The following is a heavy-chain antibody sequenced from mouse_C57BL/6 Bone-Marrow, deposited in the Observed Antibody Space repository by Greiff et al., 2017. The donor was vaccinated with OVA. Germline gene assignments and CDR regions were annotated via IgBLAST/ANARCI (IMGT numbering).Heavy chain of an antibody. V-gene: IGHV1-55*01. J-gene: IGHJ2*01. D-gene: IGHD1-1*01. CDR2: IYPGSGST. CDR3: ARRDYYGSSYVDY. CDR1: GYTFTSYW. Sequence: VQLQQPGAELVKPGASVKMSCKASGYTFTSYWITWVKQRPGQGLEWLGDIYPGSGSTNYNEKFKSKATLTVDTSSSTAYMQLSSLTSEDSAVYYCARRDYYGSSYVDYWGQGTTLTVSS.